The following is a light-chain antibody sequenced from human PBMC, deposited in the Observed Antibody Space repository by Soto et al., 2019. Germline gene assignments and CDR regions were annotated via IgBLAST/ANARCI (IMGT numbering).Light chain of an antibody. V-gene: IGKV1-12*01. CDR1: QGISSW. J-gene: IGKJ1*01. Sequence: DIQMTQSPSSVSASVGDRVTMTCRASQGISSWLVWYQQKAGKAPKLLIYAASKLQSGVPSRFSGSGSGTDFTLTLSRLQPEDSATYYCQQANSFPQTFGQGTKVEIK. CDR3: QQANSFPQT. CDR2: AAS.